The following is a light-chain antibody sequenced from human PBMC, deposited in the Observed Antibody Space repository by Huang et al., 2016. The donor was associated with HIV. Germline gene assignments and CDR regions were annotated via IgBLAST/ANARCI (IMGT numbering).Light chain of an antibody. CDR1: QSVLYSSNNKNY. Sequence: DIVMTQSPDSLAVSLGERATINCKSSQSVLYSSNNKNYLAWYKQKQGQPPKLLIYWASTRESGVPDRFSGSGSGTDFTLTISSLQAEDVAVYYCQQYYSTPPVTFGPGTKVDIK. J-gene: IGKJ3*01. CDR2: WAS. V-gene: IGKV4-1*01. CDR3: QQYYSTPPVT.